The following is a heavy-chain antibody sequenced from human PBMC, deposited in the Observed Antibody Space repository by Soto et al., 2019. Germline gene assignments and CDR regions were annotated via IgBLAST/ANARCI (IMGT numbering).Heavy chain of an antibody. J-gene: IGHJ4*02. Sequence: QVQLVESGGGVVQPGRSLRLSCAASGFTFSSYAMHWVRQAPGKGLEWVAVISYDGSNKYYADSVKGRFTISRDNSKNTLFLKMNSVRGGDTAVYYCASGNIYYDGSGYSVTYWGKGTLVTVSS. D-gene: IGHD3-22*01. CDR1: GFTFSSYA. CDR2: ISYDGSNK. CDR3: ASGNIYYDGSGYSVTY. V-gene: IGHV3-30-3*01.